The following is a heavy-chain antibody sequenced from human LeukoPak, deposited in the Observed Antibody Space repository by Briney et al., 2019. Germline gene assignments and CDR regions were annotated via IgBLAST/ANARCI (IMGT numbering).Heavy chain of an antibody. Sequence: ASVKVSCKASGYTFTDYYMHWGRQAPGQGLGWGGWINPSTGGTKYAQKFQGRVTMTRDSSISTGYMELSRLRSDDMTVYYCARDVYSGSSGGWFDPWGQGTLVTVSS. D-gene: IGHD5-12*01. J-gene: IGHJ5*02. CDR2: INPSTGGT. V-gene: IGHV1-2*02. CDR3: ARDVYSGSSGGWFDP. CDR1: GYTFTDYY.